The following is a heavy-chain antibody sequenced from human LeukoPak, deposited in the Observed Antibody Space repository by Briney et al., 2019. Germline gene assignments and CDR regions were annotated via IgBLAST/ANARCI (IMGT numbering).Heavy chain of an antibody. CDR3: AKTLGYCSSTSCSPYAFDI. Sequence: GGSLRLSCAASGFTFSSYAMSWVRQAPGKGLEWVSGISGSGGNTYKADSVKGRFTISRDNSKNTLYLQMNSLRAEDTAVYYCAKTLGYCSSTSCSPYAFDIWGQGTMVTVSS. CDR1: GFTFSSYA. CDR2: ISGSGGNT. D-gene: IGHD2-2*01. V-gene: IGHV3-23*01. J-gene: IGHJ3*02.